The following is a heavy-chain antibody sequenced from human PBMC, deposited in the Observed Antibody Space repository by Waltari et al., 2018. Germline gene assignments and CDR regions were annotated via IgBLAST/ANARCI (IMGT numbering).Heavy chain of an antibody. D-gene: IGHD7-27*01. CDR1: GLTFRNYN. V-gene: IGHV3-21*01. CDR2: ISTTSTYT. CDR3: ATGGWGFYFDY. Sequence: EEQLVESGGGLVKPGGSLRLSCAGSGLTFRNYNMNCVRQAPGKGLDWVSSISTTSTYTHYADSVKGRFTISRDNAKNSLFLQMNSLTTEDTAVYYCATGGWGFYFDYWGQGTLLTVSS. J-gene: IGHJ4*02.